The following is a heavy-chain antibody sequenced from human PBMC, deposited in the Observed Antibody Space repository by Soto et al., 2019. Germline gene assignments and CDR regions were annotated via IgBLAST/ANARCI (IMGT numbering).Heavy chain of an antibody. J-gene: IGHJ4*02. CDR3: ARARFQVLYGKPYFDS. CDR1: GGSITTGGSY. CDR2: IYHSGNT. V-gene: IGHV4-31*03. D-gene: IGHD2-2*02. Sequence: PSETLSLTCTVSGGSITTGGSYWSWIRQHPGKGLEWIGNIYHSGNTYYNPSLKSRLTISVDTSKNHFSLMVDSVPAADTAVYYCARARFQVLYGKPYFDSWGQGTLVTVSS.